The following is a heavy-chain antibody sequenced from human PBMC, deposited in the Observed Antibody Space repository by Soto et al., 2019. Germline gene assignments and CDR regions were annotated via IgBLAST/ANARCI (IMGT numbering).Heavy chain of an antibody. CDR2: IFDSGNA. Sequence: QVQLQESGPGLVKPSETLSLTCTVSGGSINSYCWSWIRQPTGKGLEWIAYIFDSGNANYNPSLKSRVTISVDTSKNQFSLKLTSVTAADTAVYYCARHRRTTVAKFYFDNWGQGALVTVSS. J-gene: IGHJ4*02. CDR3: ARHRRTTVAKFYFDN. CDR1: GGSINSYC. V-gene: IGHV4-59*08. D-gene: IGHD4-4*01.